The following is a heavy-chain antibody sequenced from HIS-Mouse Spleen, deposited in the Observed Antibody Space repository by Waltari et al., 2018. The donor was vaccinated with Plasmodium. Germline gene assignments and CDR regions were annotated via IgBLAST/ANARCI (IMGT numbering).Heavy chain of an antibody. D-gene: IGHD6-13*01. Sequence: EVQLVESGGGLVQPGGSLRLSCAASGFTFSGYWMSWVGQAPGKGREWVANIKQDGSGKYYVDSVKGRFTISRDNAKNSLYLQMNSLRAEDTAVYYCASSWYWYCDLWGRGTLVTVSS. CDR3: ASSWYWYCDL. J-gene: IGHJ2*01. CDR1: GFTFSGYW. V-gene: IGHV3-7*01. CDR2: IKQDGSGK.